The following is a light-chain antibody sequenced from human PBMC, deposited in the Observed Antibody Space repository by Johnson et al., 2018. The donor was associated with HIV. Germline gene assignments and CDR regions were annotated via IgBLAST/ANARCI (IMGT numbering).Light chain of an antibody. V-gene: IGLV1-51*02. CDR1: SSNIGNNY. Sequence: QSVLTQPPSVSAAPGQKVTISCSGSSSNIGNNYVSWYQQLPGTAPKLLIYENNKRPSGIPDRFSGSKSGTSATLGITGLQTGDEADYYCGKWDTSLSTGGAFGTGTKVTVL. J-gene: IGLJ1*01. CDR2: ENN. CDR3: GKWDTSLSTGGA.